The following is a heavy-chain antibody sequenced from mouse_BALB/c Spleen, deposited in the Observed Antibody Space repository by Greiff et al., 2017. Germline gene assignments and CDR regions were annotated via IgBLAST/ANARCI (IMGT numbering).Heavy chain of an antibody. CDR2: ISSGGST. V-gene: IGHV5-6-5*01. CDR3: ASEIYYDYDVLALFAY. J-gene: IGHJ3*01. CDR1: GFTFSSYA. D-gene: IGHD2-4*01. Sequence: EVKLMESGGGLVKPGGSLKLSCAASGFTFSSYAMSWVRQTPEKRLEWVASISSGGSTYYPDSVKGRFTISRDNARNILYLQMSSLRSEDTAMYYCASEIYYDYDVLALFAYWGQGTLVTVSA.